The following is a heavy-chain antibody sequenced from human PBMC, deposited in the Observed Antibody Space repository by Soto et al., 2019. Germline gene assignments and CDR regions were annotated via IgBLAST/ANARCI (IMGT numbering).Heavy chain of an antibody. Sequence: PGGSLRLSCVASGFTFSRFSMHWARQAPGKGLDWVAVVSHDGSTTYYADSARGRFTISRDISKNTLYLEMNGPRPEDTAVYHCVRDGPNGPNDADYWGQGTPVTVSS. V-gene: IGHV3-30-3*01. CDR3: VRDGPNGPNDADY. J-gene: IGHJ4*02. CDR2: VSHDGSTT. D-gene: IGHD1-1*01. CDR1: GFTFSRFS.